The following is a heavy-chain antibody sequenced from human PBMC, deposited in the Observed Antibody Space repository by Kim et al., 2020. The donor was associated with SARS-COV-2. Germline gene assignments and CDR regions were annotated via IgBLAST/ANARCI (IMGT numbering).Heavy chain of an antibody. Sequence: GGSLRLSCAASGSTLRSYGMHWVRQAPGKGLEWVAVIWNDGTNKYYADSVRGRFTISRDNSKDTVYLQMNSLKAEGTSVYYCAGGGSTTSYYYYMDVWGKGTTVTVSS. CDR1: GSTLRSYG. CDR3: AGGGSTTSYYYYMDV. D-gene: IGHD2-15*01. V-gene: IGHV3-33*01. CDR2: IWNDGTNK. J-gene: IGHJ6*03.